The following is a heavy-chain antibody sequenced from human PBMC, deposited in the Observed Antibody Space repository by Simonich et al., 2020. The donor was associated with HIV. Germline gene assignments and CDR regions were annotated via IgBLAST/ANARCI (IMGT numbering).Heavy chain of an antibody. CDR2: VDPENVET. D-gene: IGHD3-16*02. CDR3: ATKIIARDAFDI. J-gene: IGHJ3*02. V-gene: IGHV1-69-2*01. Sequence: VQLVQSGAEVKKPGATVKISCKVSGYTFTDSYMHWVQQAPGKGLEWMGLVDPENVETIYPGKFTGRVTITADTSTDTAYMELSSLRSEDTAVYYCATKIIARDAFDIWGQGTLVTVSS. CDR1: GYTFTDSY.